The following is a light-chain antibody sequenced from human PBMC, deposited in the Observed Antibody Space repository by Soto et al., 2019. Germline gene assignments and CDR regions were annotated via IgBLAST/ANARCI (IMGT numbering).Light chain of an antibody. J-gene: IGKJ4*01. CDR1: QTIYHY. V-gene: IGKV1-39*01. CDR2: GAS. CDR3: QQSSTAPLT. Sequence: DVPMTQSPSSLSASVGDRVTITCRASQTIYHYLNWYQQKPGKAPKLLIYGASSLQSGVPSRFSGSGFGTDFALTISSLQPEDSATYFCQQSSTAPLTFGDGTKVEIK.